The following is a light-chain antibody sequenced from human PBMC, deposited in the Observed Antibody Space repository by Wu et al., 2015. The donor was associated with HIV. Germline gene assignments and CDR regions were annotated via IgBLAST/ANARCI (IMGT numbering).Light chain of an antibody. CDR3: QQYDSSPLT. J-gene: IGKJ4*01. CDR1: QSLNKYE. V-gene: IGKV3-20*01. CDR2: IST. Sequence: EIVLTQSPGTLSLSPGDRATLSCRASQSLNKYELAWYQRKPGQAPRLLIYISTSRATGVPDRFSGSGSGTDFTLTISRLQPEDFAVYYCQQYDSSPLTFGGGTKVEMK.